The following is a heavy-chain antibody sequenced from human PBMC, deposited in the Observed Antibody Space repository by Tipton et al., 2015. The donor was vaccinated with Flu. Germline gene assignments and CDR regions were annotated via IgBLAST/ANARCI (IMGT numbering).Heavy chain of an antibody. CDR3: ARRDYSNYVSEPKNWFEP. J-gene: IGHJ5*02. D-gene: IGHD4-11*01. CDR2: TFHSGNT. Sequence: GLVKPSETLSLTCGVSGDSIRSSNYYWGWIRQPPGKGLEWIGNTFHSGNTYVNPSLKSRVTISIDTSRNQFSLKLSSVTAADTGVYYCARRDYSNYVSEPKNWFEPWGQGTLVTVSS. V-gene: IGHV4-39*07. CDR1: GDSIRSSNYY.